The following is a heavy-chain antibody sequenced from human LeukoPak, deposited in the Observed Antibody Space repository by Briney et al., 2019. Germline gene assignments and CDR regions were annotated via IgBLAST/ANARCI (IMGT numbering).Heavy chain of an antibody. Sequence: SVKFSCKASGGTFSSYAISWVRQAPGQGLEWMGGIIPIFGTANYAQKFQGRVTITADESTSTAYMELSSLRSEDTAVYYCARALGGYYGSGSYYNVNYYGMDVWGKGTTVTVSS. V-gene: IGHV1-69*13. CDR2: IIPIFGTA. J-gene: IGHJ6*04. CDR3: ARALGGYYGSGSYYNVNYYGMDV. D-gene: IGHD3-10*01. CDR1: GGTFSSYA.